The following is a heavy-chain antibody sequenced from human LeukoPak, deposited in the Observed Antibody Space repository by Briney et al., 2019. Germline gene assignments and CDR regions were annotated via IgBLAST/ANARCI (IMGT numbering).Heavy chain of an antibody. CDR2: IYYSGST. Sequence: PSETLSLTCTVSGGSLSSYYWSWVRQPPGKGLEWIGYIYYSGSTNYNPSLKSPVTISVDTSKNQFSLKLSSVTAADTAVYYCARYHSSSWYYGDYGMDVWGNGTTVTVSS. V-gene: IGHV4-59*01. J-gene: IGHJ6*04. CDR3: ARYHSSSWYYGDYGMDV. D-gene: IGHD6-13*01. CDR1: GGSLSSYY.